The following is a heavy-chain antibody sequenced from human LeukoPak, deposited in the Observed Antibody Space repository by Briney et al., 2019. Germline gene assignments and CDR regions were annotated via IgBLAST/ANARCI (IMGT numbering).Heavy chain of an antibody. D-gene: IGHD3-10*01. Sequence: EASVPVSCKASGYTFSGYYIFWVRRAPGQGLEWIGWINPNSGCTNYAPEFKGRLTMTRDTSNTAAYMELSTLRSDDTAVYYCALIGDHAWFDPWGQGTLVTVSS. J-gene: IGHJ5*02. CDR3: ALIGDHAWFDP. V-gene: IGHV1-2*02. CDR2: INPNSGCT. CDR1: GYTFSGYY.